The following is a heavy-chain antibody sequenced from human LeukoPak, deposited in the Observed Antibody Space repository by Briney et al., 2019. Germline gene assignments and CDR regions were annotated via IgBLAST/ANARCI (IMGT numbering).Heavy chain of an antibody. V-gene: IGHV3-21*01. D-gene: IGHD6-13*01. Sequence: GGSLRLSCAASGFTFSSYSMNWVRQAPGKGLEWVSSISSSSSYIYYADSVKGRFTISRDNAKNSLYLQMNSLRAEDTAVCYCARGPYSSSWYDWFDPWGQGTLVTVSS. J-gene: IGHJ5*02. CDR2: ISSSSSYI. CDR1: GFTFSSYS. CDR3: ARGPYSSSWYDWFDP.